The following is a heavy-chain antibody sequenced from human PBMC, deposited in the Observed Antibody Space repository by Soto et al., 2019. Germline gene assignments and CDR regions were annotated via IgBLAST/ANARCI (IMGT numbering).Heavy chain of an antibody. CDR3: ARGDY. CDR2: MNPNSGNT. Sequence: QVQLVQSGAEVKKPGASVKVSCKASGYTFTTYDINWVRQATGQGLEWMGWMNPNSGNTGYAQKFQGRVSLTRITAISTAYLEPGSQTYEDTAVDFCARGDYWGQGPLVTVS. CDR1: GYTFTTYD. V-gene: IGHV1-8*01. J-gene: IGHJ4*02.